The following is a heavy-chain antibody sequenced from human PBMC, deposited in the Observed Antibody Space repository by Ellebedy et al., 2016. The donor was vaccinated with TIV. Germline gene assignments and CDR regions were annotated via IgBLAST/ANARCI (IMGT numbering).Heavy chain of an antibody. D-gene: IGHD5-24*01. CDR3: ARGRRDGFNSGWYFDL. CDR2: IKQDGSER. V-gene: IGHV3-7*03. Sequence: GGSLRLSCAASGFNFNSYWMSWVRQAPGKGMEWVADIKQDGSERNYVDSVKGRFTISRDNAKNSLNLQMNSLRAEDTAVYYCARGRRDGFNSGWYFDLWGRGTLVIVSS. CDR1: GFNFNSYW. J-gene: IGHJ2*01.